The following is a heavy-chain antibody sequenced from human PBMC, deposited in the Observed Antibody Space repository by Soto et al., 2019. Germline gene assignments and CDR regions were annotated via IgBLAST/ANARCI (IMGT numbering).Heavy chain of an antibody. CDR2: ISAYNGNT. D-gene: IGHD3-10*01. CDR3: ARGEHVLLWFGELLKYYYGMDV. V-gene: IGHV1-18*01. J-gene: IGHJ6*02. Sequence: ASVKVSCKASGYTITRYGVSWVRQAPGQGLEWMGWISAYNGNTNYAQKLQGRVTMTTDTSTSTAYMELRSLRSDDTAVYYCARGEHVLLWFGELLKYYYGMDVWGQGTTVTVSS. CDR1: GYTITRYG.